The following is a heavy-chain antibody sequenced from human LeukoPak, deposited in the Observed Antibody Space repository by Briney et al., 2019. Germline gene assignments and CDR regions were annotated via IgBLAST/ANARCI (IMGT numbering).Heavy chain of an antibody. V-gene: IGHV3-66*01. CDR1: GFTVSNNY. J-gene: IGHJ3*02. CDR2: MYRVGNT. Sequence: GGSLRLSCAASGFTVSNNYMTWVRQAPGKGLEWGSVMYRVGNTYYADFVKGRFTISRDNFKNTLHLQLNSLRVEDTALYYCARGLTVGATGVWAFDIWGQGTMVTVSS. D-gene: IGHD1-26*01. CDR3: ARGLTVGATGVWAFDI.